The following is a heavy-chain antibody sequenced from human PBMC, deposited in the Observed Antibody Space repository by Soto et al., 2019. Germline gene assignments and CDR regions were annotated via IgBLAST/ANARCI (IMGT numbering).Heavy chain of an antibody. CDR1: GFTLSSYG. CDR2: ISPDENNK. Sequence: QVQLVESGGGVVQPGRSLRLSCVASGFTLSSYGMHWVRQAPGKGLEWVAVISPDENNKYYADSVKGRFTLSRDDSKNTRYVQMSSLRAEDTAVYYCAKDARGSSSWHLHYWGQGTLVTVSS. D-gene: IGHD6-13*01. CDR3: AKDARGSSSWHLHY. V-gene: IGHV3-30*18. J-gene: IGHJ4*02.